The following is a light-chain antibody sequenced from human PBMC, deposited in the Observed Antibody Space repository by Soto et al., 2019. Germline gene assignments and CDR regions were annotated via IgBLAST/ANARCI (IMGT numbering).Light chain of an antibody. J-gene: IGKJ3*01. CDR3: QQFGDSLT. CDR1: QTVSSTY. Sequence: EIVLTQSPCTLSLSAGERATLSCRASQTVSSTYLVWYQQKPGQAPRLLIDGATSRASGIPDRFSGSGSGTDFTLTISRLEPEDFAVYYCQQFGDSLTFGPGTKVD. CDR2: GAT. V-gene: IGKV3-20*01.